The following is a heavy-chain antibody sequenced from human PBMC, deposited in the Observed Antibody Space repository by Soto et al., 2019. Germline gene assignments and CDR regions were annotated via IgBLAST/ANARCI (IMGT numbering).Heavy chain of an antibody. V-gene: IGHV3-23*01. CDR3: AKDSALYYDFWSGYFYY. CDR2: ISGSGGST. J-gene: IGHJ4*02. Sequence: EVQLLEPGGGLVQPGGSLRLSCAASGFTFSSYAMSWVRQAPGKGLEWVSAISGSGGSTYYADSVKGRFTISRDNSKNTLSLQMNSLRAEDTAVYYCAKDSALYYDFWSGYFYYWGQGTLVTVSS. CDR1: GFTFSSYA. D-gene: IGHD3-3*01.